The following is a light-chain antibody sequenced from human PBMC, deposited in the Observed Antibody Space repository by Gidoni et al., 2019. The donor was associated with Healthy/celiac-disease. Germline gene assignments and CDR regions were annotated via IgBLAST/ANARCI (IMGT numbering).Light chain of an antibody. V-gene: IGKV4-1*01. Sequence: DIVMTQSPASLAVSLGERATINCKSSQSVLYSANKKNQIAWYQQKPGQPPNLLIYWASTRESGVPDRFSGSGSGTDFILTISSLQAEDVAVYYCQQYYSAPITFGQGTRLEIK. CDR3: QQYYSAPIT. J-gene: IGKJ5*01. CDR2: WAS. CDR1: QSVLYSANKKNQ.